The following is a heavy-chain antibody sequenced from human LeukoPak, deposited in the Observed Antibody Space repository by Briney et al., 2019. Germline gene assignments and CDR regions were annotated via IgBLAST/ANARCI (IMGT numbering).Heavy chain of an antibody. J-gene: IGHJ4*02. D-gene: IGHD2-2*01. V-gene: IGHV3-23*01. Sequence: GGSLRLSCAASGFTFSSYAMSWVRQAPGKGLEWVSAISGSGGSTYYADSVKGRFTISRDNSKNTLYLQMNSLRAEDTAVYYCAKVPGPRLRLGYCSSTSCQTSEGVDYWGQGTLVTVSS. CDR3: AKVPGPRLRLGYCSSTSCQTSEGVDY. CDR1: GFTFSSYA. CDR2: ISGSGGST.